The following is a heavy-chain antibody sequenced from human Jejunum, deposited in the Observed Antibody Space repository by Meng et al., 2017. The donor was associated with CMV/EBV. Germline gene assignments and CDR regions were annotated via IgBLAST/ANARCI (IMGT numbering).Heavy chain of an antibody. Sequence: QVQLKESGPGLVRHSETLSLTCTVSGASLSSGTYYWSWIRQPPGKGLEWIATVYYTGRTTYSPSLKSRLTISVDTSENQFSLKLTSVTAADTAVYHCARAVRGDSTFDFWGQGTLVTVSS. J-gene: IGHJ4*02. CDR3: ARAVRGDSTFDF. CDR2: VYYTGRT. D-gene: IGHD2-21*01. CDR1: GASLSSGTYY. V-gene: IGHV4-61*01.